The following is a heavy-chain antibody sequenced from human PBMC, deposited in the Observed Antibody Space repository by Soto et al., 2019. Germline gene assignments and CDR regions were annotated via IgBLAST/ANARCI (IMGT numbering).Heavy chain of an antibody. D-gene: IGHD3-16*01. V-gene: IGHV3-7*01. Sequence: EVQLVDSGGGLVQPGGSLRLSCAASGFTFSNLWMTWVRQTPGKVLQWVANINQDGSEKHYVDSVEGRFTISRDNARNSLYLQMDSLRVEDTAIYYCTKGGHVDNWGQGTLVTVAS. J-gene: IGHJ4*02. CDR3: TKGGHVDN. CDR1: GFTFSNLW. CDR2: INQDGSEK.